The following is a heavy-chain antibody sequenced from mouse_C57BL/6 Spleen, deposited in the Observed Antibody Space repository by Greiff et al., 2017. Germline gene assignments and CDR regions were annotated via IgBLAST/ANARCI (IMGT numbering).Heavy chain of an antibody. J-gene: IGHJ2*01. CDR2: INPNNGGT. CDR3: ARSGGYIDY. V-gene: IGHV1-26*01. CDR1: GYTFTDYY. Sequence: EVQLQQSGPELVKPGASVKISCKASGYTFTDYYMNWVKQSHGKSLEWIGDINPNNGGTSYNQKFKGKATLTVDKSSSTAYMELRSLPSEASAVYYCARSGGYIDYWGQGTTLTVSS. D-gene: IGHD2-2*01.